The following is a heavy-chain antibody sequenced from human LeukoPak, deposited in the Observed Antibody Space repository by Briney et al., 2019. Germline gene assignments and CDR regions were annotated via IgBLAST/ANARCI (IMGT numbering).Heavy chain of an antibody. J-gene: IGHJ4*02. Sequence: ASVKVSCKASGYTFTSYGISWVRQAPGQGLEWMGWISAYNGNTNYAQKLQGRVTMTTDTSTSTAYMELRSLRSDDTAVYYCARDTGDWFCSGWNFDYWGQGTLVTVSS. V-gene: IGHV1-18*01. D-gene: IGHD6-19*01. CDR3: ARDTGDWFCSGWNFDY. CDR1: GYTFTSYG. CDR2: ISAYNGNT.